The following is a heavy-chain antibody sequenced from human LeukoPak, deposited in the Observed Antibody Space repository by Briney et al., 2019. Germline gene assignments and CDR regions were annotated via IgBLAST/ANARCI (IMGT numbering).Heavy chain of an antibody. CDR1: GESFGAYY. CDR2: INHSGST. J-gene: IGHJ4*02. Sequence: PSETLSLTCAVYGESFGAYYWSWIRQPPGKGLEWIGEINHSGSTNYNPSLKSRVTLSVDTSKNQFPLNLTSVTAADTAVYYCARGLGGRDDYWGQGTLVTVSS. D-gene: IGHD1-26*01. V-gene: IGHV4-34*01. CDR3: ARGLGGRDDY.